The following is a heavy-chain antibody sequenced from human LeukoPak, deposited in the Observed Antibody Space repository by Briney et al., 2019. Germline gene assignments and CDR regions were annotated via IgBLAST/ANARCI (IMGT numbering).Heavy chain of an antibody. D-gene: IGHD6-19*01. CDR2: IDHSGST. J-gene: IGHJ4*02. V-gene: IGHV4-38-2*02. Sequence: TSETLSLTCTVSGYSISSGYYWGWIRQPPGKGLEWTGSIDHSGSTYYNPSLKSRITISVDTSKNQFSLKLSSVTAAGTAVYYCARGSALAQAVMFDYWGQGTLVTVSS. CDR3: ARGSALAQAVMFDY. CDR1: GYSISSGYY.